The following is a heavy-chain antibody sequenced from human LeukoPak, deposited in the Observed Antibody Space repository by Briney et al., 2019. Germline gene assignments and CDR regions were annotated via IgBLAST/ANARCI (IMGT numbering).Heavy chain of an antibody. Sequence: GGSLRLSCAASGFTFSSYAMSWVRQAPGKGLEWVSAISGSGGSTYYADSVKGRFAISRDNAKGSLYLQMNSLRDEDTAVYYCARVWQDYSGVDYWGQGTLVTVSS. CDR2: ISGSGGST. D-gene: IGHD2-21*01. J-gene: IGHJ4*02. CDR1: GFTFSSYA. CDR3: ARVWQDYSGVDY. V-gene: IGHV3-23*01.